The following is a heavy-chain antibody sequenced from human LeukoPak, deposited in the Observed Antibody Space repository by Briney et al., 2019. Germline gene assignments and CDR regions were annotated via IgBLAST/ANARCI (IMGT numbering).Heavy chain of an antibody. CDR2: IYSGGST. D-gene: IGHD2-2*01. CDR1: GFTVSSNY. V-gene: IGHV3-66*02. J-gene: IGHJ6*02. Sequence: GGSLRLSCAASGFTVSSNYMSWVRQAPGKGLEWVSVIYSGGSTYYADSVKGRFTISRDNSKSTLYLQMNSLRAEDTAVYYCARAPPKYCSSTSCYYYYYGMDVWGQGTTVTVSS. CDR3: ARAPPKYCSSTSCYYYYYGMDV.